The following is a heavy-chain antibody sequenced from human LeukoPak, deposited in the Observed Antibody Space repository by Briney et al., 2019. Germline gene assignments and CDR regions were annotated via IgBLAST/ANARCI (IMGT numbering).Heavy chain of an antibody. D-gene: IGHD1-1*01. CDR2: INQDGSEK. V-gene: IGHV3-7*01. CDR3: TRGGTFVSDY. CDR1: GFTFSTFW. Sequence: GGSLRLSCAASGFTFSTFWMSWVRQAPGKGLEWVANINQDGSEKYYVDSMKGRFTVSRDNAKNSLYLQMDSLRAEDTAVYYCTRGGTFVSDYWGQGTLVTVSS. J-gene: IGHJ4*02.